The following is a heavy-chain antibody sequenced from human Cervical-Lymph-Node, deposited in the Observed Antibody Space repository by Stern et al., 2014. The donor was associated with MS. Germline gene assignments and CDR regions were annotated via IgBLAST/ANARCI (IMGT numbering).Heavy chain of an antibody. V-gene: IGHV4-59*02. D-gene: IGHD3-10*01. CDR1: GGSGSSYY. CDR3: ARLKGYGTVIDY. J-gene: IGHJ4*02. CDR2: LYYSGTT. Sequence: QVQLVQSGPGLVKPSDTLSLTCSVSGGSGSSYYWSWIRQPPGKGLEWIGYLYYSGTTNYNPSLKSRVTISVNTSKNQVSLKLSSVTAADTAVYYCARLKGYGTVIDYWGQGILVTVSS.